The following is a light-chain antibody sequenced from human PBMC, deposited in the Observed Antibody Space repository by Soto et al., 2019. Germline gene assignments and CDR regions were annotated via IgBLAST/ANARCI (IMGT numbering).Light chain of an antibody. CDR1: QSISSW. Sequence: DVQLTQSPSTLSASVGDRVTITCRAGQSISSWLAWYQQKPGKAPNLLIYKASNLESEVPSRFSGSGSGTEFTLTISSLRPDDFATYYCQQYNSYPLTFGGGTKVEIK. V-gene: IGKV1-5*03. CDR3: QQYNSYPLT. J-gene: IGKJ4*01. CDR2: KAS.